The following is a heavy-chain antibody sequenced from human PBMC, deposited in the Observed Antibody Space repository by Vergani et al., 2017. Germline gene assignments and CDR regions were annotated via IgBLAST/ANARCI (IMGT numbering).Heavy chain of an antibody. V-gene: IGHV4-39*07. CDR2: IYYSGST. Sequence: QLQLQESGPGLVKPSETLSLTCTVSGGSISSSSYYWGWIRQPPGKGLEWIGSIYYSGSTNYNPSLKSRVTISVDTSKNQFSLKLSSVTAADTAVYYCARGLRWLQPRAFDIWGQGTMVTVSS. CDR1: GGSISSSSYY. CDR3: ARGLRWLQPRAFDI. J-gene: IGHJ3*02. D-gene: IGHD5-24*01.